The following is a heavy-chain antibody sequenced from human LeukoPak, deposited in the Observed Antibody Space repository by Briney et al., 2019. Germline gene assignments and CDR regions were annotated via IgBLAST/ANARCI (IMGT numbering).Heavy chain of an antibody. J-gene: IGHJ4*02. Sequence: GGSLRLSCAASGFTFSDYYMSSSGSTIYYADSVKGRFTISRDNAKNSLYLQMNSLRAEDTAVYYCARADYGDPRHFDYWGQGTLVTVSS. CDR3: ARADYGDPRHFDY. CDR1: GFTFSDYY. D-gene: IGHD4-17*01. V-gene: IGHV3-11*01. CDR2: SSGSTI.